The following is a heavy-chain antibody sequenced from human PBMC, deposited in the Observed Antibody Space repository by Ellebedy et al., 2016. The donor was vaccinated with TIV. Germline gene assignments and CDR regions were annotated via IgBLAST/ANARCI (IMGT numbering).Heavy chain of an antibody. CDR2: IYYSGST. CDR3: ARDFSELVWGSHSGGYYYGMDV. Sequence: SETLSLTXTVSGGSISSSSYYWGWIRQPPGKGLEWIGIIYYSGSTYYNPSLKSRVTISVDTSKNQFSLKLSSVTAADTAVYYCARDFSELVWGSHSGGYYYGMDVWGQGTTVTVSS. V-gene: IGHV4-39*07. CDR1: GGSISSSSYY. J-gene: IGHJ6*02. D-gene: IGHD3-16*01.